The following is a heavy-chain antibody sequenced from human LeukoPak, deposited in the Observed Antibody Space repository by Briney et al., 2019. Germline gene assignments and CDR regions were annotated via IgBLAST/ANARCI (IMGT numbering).Heavy chain of an antibody. J-gene: IGHJ5*02. V-gene: IGHV4-39*01. CDR3: ARQGRITIFGVVITNWFDP. D-gene: IGHD3-3*01. Sequence: SETLSLTCTVSGGSISSSSYYWGWIRQPPGKGLEWIGSIYYSGSTYYNPSLKSRVTISVDTSKNQFSLKLSSVTAADTAVYYCARQGRITIFGVVITNWFDPWGQGTLVTVSS. CDR1: GGSISSSSYY. CDR2: IYYSGST.